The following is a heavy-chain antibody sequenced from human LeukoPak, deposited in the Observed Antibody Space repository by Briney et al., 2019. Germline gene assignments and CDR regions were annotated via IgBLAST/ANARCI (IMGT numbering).Heavy chain of an antibody. D-gene: IGHD3-22*01. CDR3: ARDQYYYDSSGYYPYYYYYMDV. Sequence: PSETLSLTCTVSGGSISSYYWSWIRQPPGKGLEWIGYIYYSGSTNYNPSLKSRVTISVDTSKNQFSLKLSSVTAADTAVYYCARDQYYYDSSGYYPYYYYYMDVWGKGTTVTVSS. J-gene: IGHJ6*03. CDR1: GGSISSYY. CDR2: IYYSGST. V-gene: IGHV4-59*01.